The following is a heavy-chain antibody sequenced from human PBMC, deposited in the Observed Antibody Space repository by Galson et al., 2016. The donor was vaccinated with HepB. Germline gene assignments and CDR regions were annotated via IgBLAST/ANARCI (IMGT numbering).Heavy chain of an antibody. Sequence: PALVKPTQTLTLTCTFSGFSLSTSGMCVSWIRQPPGKALEWLAFIDWDDDKYYSTPLKTRLTISKDTSTNQAVLTMTNMDPADTATYYCARSSPYYYGPGSPFDPWGQGTLVTVSS. V-gene: IGHV2-70*01. J-gene: IGHJ5*02. D-gene: IGHD3-10*01. CDR1: GFSLSTSGMC. CDR2: IDWDDDK. CDR3: ARSSPYYYGPGSPFDP.